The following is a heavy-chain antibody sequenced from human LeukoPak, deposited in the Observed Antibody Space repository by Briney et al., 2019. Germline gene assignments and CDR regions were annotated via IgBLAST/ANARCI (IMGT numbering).Heavy chain of an antibody. CDR2: MNPNSGDT. CDR3: ARELRHDDI. J-gene: IGHJ3*02. D-gene: IGHD6-25*01. Sequence: ASVKVSCKASGYTFTSYYMHWVRQAPGQGLEWMGYMNPNSGDTGYAQKFQDRVTITTSISTSTAYMELSSLRSEDTAVYYCARELRHDDIWGQGTMVTVSS. V-gene: IGHV1-8*03. CDR1: GYTFTSYY.